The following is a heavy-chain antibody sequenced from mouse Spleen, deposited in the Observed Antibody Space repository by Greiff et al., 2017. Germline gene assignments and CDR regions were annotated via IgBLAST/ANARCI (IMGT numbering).Heavy chain of an antibody. Sequence: QVQLQQSGAELVRPGASVTLSCKASGYTFTDYEMHWVKQTPVHGLEWIGAIDPETGGTAYNQKFKGKAILTADKSSSTAYMELRSLTSEDSAVYYCTRYLDYGDPYYFDYWGQGTTLTVSS. D-gene: IGHD2-13*01. V-gene: IGHV1-15*01. J-gene: IGHJ2*01. CDR3: TRYLDYGDPYYFDY. CDR1: GYTFTDYE. CDR2: IDPETGGT.